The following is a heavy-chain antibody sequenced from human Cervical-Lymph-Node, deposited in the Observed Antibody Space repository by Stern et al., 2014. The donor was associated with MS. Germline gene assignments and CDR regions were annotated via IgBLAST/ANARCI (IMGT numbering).Heavy chain of an antibody. CDR3: ARDADNSSLFDP. D-gene: IGHD6-6*01. CDR2: IFYSGKT. V-gene: IGHV4-39*02. Sequence: VQLVESGPGLVKPSETLSLTCTVSGGSISSGSFYWDWIRQPPGKGPEWIGGIFYSGKTYYNPSLNSRVTISIDTSQNQFSLKLISVTAADTAVYYCARDADNSSLFDPWGQGTLVTISS. CDR1: GGSISSGSFY. J-gene: IGHJ5*02.